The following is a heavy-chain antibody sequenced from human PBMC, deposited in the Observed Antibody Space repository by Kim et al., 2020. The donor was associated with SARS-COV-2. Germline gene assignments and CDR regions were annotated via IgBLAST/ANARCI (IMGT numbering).Heavy chain of an antibody. J-gene: IGHJ4*02. Sequence: SETLSLTCTVSGGSISNSFNYWSWIRQPPGKGLEWIGSVYHSGSTYDTPSLKSRVTVSVETSTNQFSLKLTSVTAADTAVYYCARPPRDGIGYVDYWGRGILVTVSS. D-gene: IGHD3-22*01. V-gene: IGHV4-39*01. CDR3: ARPPRDGIGYVDY. CDR1: GGSISNSFNY. CDR2: VYHSGST.